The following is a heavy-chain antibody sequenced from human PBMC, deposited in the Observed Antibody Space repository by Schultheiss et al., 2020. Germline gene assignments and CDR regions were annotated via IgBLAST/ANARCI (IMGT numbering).Heavy chain of an antibody. V-gene: IGHV3-48*01. Sequence: GGSLRLSCAASGFTFSSYSMNWVRQAPGKGLEWVSYISGSGHTIYYADSVKGRFTISRDNAKNSLYLQMNSLRAEDTAVYYCARRQTIQRGKGAFDIWGQGTMVTVSS. D-gene: IGHD2-21*01. J-gene: IGHJ3*02. CDR2: ISGSGHTI. CDR3: ARRQTIQRGKGAFDI. CDR1: GFTFSSYS.